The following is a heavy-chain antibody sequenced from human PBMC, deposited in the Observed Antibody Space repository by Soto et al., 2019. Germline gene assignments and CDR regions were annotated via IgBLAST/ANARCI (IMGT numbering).Heavy chain of an antibody. CDR2: VYHSGST. D-gene: IGHD2-2*01. J-gene: IGHJ4*02. CDR3: ARDSSPDCSSTSCYGAY. CDR1: GGSISSNNW. Sequence: SETLSLTCAVSGGSISSNNWWSWVRQPPGKGLEWIREVYHSGSTNYNPSLKSRVTISVDRSKNQFSLNLSPVTAADTAVYYCARDSSPDCSSTSCYGAYWGQGTLVTVSS. V-gene: IGHV4-4*02.